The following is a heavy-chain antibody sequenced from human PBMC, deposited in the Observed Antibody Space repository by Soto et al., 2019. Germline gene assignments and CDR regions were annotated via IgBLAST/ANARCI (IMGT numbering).Heavy chain of an antibody. D-gene: IGHD2-21*02. J-gene: IGHJ4*02. CDR3: ARVATRLQSMEVLEY. CDR2: LSFDGTAE. CDR1: GFIFRDYL. V-gene: IGHV3-30*03. Sequence: QVQLVESGGGVVQPGTSLRLSCKASGFIFRDYLIHWVRQAPGKGLEWLAVLSFDGTAEYYADSTQGRFTISRDIPKSTTYLVVNNWGREDTAMYYCARVATRLQSMEVLEYWGQGTLVTVPS.